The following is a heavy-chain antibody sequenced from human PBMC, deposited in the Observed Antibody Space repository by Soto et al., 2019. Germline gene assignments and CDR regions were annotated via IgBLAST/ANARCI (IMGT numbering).Heavy chain of an antibody. V-gene: IGHV3-30-3*01. CDR1: EFTFSGYA. CDR2: ISYAGSKK. J-gene: IGHJ6*02. CDR3: ARGTTPHWPDYIYYGMDV. Sequence: QVQLVESGGGVVQPGRSLRLSCAASEFTFSGYAMHWVRQAPGKGLEWVAMISYAGSKKYYADSVKGRFTISRDNSKNTLYLQMNSLRGEDTAVYYCARGTTPHWPDYIYYGMDVWGQGTTVTVSS. D-gene: IGHD1-1*01.